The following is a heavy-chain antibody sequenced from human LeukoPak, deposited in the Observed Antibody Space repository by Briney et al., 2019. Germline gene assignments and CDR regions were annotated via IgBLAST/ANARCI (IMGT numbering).Heavy chain of an antibody. Sequence: SETLSLTCTVSGGSISSYYWSWIRQPPGKGLEWIGYIYYSGSTNYNPSLKSRVTISVDTSKNQFSLKLSSVTAADTAVYYCARGGDGSSYYNESPTYYYYYMDVWGKGTTVTIS. V-gene: IGHV4-59*01. CDR3: ARGGDGSSYYNESPTYYYYYMDV. D-gene: IGHD3-10*01. CDR1: GGSISSYY. CDR2: IYYSGST. J-gene: IGHJ6*03.